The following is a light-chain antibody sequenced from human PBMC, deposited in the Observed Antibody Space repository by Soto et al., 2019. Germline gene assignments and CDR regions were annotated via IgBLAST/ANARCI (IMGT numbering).Light chain of an antibody. CDR1: QSVSSN. CDR2: GVS. J-gene: IGKJ4*01. V-gene: IGKV3-15*01. Sequence: EIVMTQSPATVSVSPGERATLSCRASQSVSSNLAWYQQKPGQAPRLLIYGVSDRAAGIPARFSGSGSGTEFTLTFVSLQSEDFAVYYCQQYSTWPLTFGGGTKVEIK. CDR3: QQYSTWPLT.